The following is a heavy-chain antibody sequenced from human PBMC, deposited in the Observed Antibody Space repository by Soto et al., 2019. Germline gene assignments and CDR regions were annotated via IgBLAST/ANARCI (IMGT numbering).Heavy chain of an antibody. J-gene: IGHJ6*02. CDR1: GGSFSGYY. CDR2: INHSGST. V-gene: IGHV4-34*01. CDR3: ARVTGRYYYGMDV. Sequence: QVQLQQWGAGLLKPSETLSLTCAVYGGSFSGYYWSWIRQPPGKGLEWIGEINHSGSTNYNPSLKSRGPVAIDXXENPLSLKLSSVTAADTAVYYCARVTGRYYYGMDVWGQGTTVTVSS. D-gene: IGHD2-21*02.